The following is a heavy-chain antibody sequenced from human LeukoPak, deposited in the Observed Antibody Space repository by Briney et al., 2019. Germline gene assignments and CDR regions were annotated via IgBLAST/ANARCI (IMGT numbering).Heavy chain of an antibody. D-gene: IGHD3-22*01. Sequence: GGSLRLSCAASGFTFSDYYMSWIRQAPGKGLEWVSYISSSGSTIYYADSVKGRFTISRDNAKNSLYLQMNSLRAEDTAVYYCARDARRAPGYFYDSSGYYYVDYWGQGTLVTVSS. V-gene: IGHV3-11*01. J-gene: IGHJ4*02. CDR1: GFTFSDYY. CDR3: ARDARRAPGYFYDSSGYYYVDY. CDR2: ISSSGSTI.